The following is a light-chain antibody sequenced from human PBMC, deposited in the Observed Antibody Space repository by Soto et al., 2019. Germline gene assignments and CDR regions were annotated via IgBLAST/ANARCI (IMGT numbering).Light chain of an antibody. CDR3: SSYAGSNNYV. J-gene: IGLJ1*01. V-gene: IGLV2-8*01. CDR1: SGDVGGYNY. Sequence: QSALTQPPSASGSPGQSVTISCTGTSGDVGGYNYVSWYQQHPGKAPKLMIFEVSERPSGVPDRFSASKSGKTASLTVSGLQAVDEADYYCSSYAGSNNYVFGTGTKLTVL. CDR2: EVS.